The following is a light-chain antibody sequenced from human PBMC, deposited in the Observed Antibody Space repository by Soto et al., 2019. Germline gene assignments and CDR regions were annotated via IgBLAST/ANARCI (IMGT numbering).Light chain of an antibody. CDR3: QQYYSPPIT. Sequence: DIVMTESPDSLAVSLGERATINCKSSQNVLYSSNNKNYLAWYQQEPGQPPKLLIYWASTPESGVPDRFSGRVSGTDFTLTISSLQAEDVAVYSYQQYYSPPITFGQGTRLEIK. J-gene: IGKJ5*01. CDR1: QNVLYSSNNKNY. CDR2: WAS. V-gene: IGKV4-1*01.